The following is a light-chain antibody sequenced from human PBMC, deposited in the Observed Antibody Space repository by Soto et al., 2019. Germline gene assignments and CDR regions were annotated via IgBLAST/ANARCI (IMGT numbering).Light chain of an antibody. V-gene: IGKV1-5*03. Sequence: IQMTQSPSTLSASVGDRVTITCRASQSISSWLAWYQQKPGKAPKLLIYKASSLESGVPSRFSGSGSGTEFTLTISSLQPDDFATEYCQQYNSYPYTFGQGTKLEIK. J-gene: IGKJ2*01. CDR3: QQYNSYPYT. CDR2: KAS. CDR1: QSISSW.